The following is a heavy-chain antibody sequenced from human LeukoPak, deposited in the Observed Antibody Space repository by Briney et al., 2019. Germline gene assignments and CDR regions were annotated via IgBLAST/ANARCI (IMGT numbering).Heavy chain of an antibody. J-gene: IGHJ4*02. Sequence: GGSLRLSCAASGFTFSSYSMNWLRQAPGKGLEWVSSISSSSSYIYYADSVKGRFTISRDNAKNSLYLQMNSLRAEDTAVYYCAREYGGSSPFDYWGQGTLVTVSS. CDR1: GFTFSSYS. CDR3: AREYGGSSPFDY. D-gene: IGHD4-23*01. CDR2: ISSSSSYI. V-gene: IGHV3-21*01.